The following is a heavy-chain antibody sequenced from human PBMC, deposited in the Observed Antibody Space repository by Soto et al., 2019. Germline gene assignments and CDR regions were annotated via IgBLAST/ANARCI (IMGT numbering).Heavy chain of an antibody. Sequence: EVQLVESGGGLVKPGGSLRLSCAASGFTFSSYSMNWVRQAPGKGLEWVSSISSSSSYIYYADSAKGRFTISRDNAKNSLYLQMNSLRAEDTAVYYCARDRQSSSWYDYYYYGMAVWGQGTTVTVSS. J-gene: IGHJ6*02. V-gene: IGHV3-21*01. D-gene: IGHD6-13*01. CDR3: ARDRQSSSWYDYYYYGMAV. CDR1: GFTFSSYS. CDR2: ISSSSSYI.